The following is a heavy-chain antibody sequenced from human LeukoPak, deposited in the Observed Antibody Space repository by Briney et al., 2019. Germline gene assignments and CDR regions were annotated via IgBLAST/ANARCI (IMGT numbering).Heavy chain of an antibody. D-gene: IGHD6-19*01. CDR3: ARAAVANWFDP. Sequence: ASVKVSCKASGYTFTSYGISWVRQAPGQGLEWMGWISAYNGNTNYAQKLQGRVTMTTDTSTSTAHMELRSLRSDDTAVYYCARAAVANWFDPWGQGTLVTVSS. J-gene: IGHJ5*02. V-gene: IGHV1-18*01. CDR1: GYTFTSYG. CDR2: ISAYNGNT.